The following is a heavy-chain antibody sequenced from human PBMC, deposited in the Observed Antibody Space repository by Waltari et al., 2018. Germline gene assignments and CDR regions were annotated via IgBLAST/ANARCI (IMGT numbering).Heavy chain of an antibody. V-gene: IGHV1-69*01. D-gene: IGHD2-15*01. J-gene: IGHJ4*02. CDR3: ARVGEDCSGGSCYSYDY. CDR1: GSIFTAYY. Sequence: QVQLVQSGAEVKTPGASVKVPCKASGSIFTAYYLHWVRQAPGQGLEWMGWINPIFGTANYAQKFQCRVTITADESTSTAYMELSSLRSEDTAVYYCARVGEDCSGGSCYSYDYWGQGTLVTVSS. CDR2: INPIFGTA.